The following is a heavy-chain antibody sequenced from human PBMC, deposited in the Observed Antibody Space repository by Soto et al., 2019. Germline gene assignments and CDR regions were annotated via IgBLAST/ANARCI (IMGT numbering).Heavy chain of an antibody. D-gene: IGHD6-13*01. Sequence: GGSLRLSCAASGYTFXSYGMHWVRQAPGKGLEWVAVIWYDGSNKYYADSVKGRFTISRDNSKNTLYLQMNSLRAEDTAVYYCATHIAAAGTPGYWGQGTLVTVSS. V-gene: IGHV3-30*02. CDR3: ATHIAAAGTPGY. CDR2: IWYDGSNK. J-gene: IGHJ4*02. CDR1: GYTFXSYG.